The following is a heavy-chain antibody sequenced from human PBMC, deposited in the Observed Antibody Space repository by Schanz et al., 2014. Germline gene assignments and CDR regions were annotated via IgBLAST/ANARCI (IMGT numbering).Heavy chain of an antibody. V-gene: IGHV3-33*08. J-gene: IGHJ6*02. CDR3: ARAQGVIRLYYGVDV. D-gene: IGHD3-10*01. CDR1: GFTFSNYG. Sequence: VQLLESGGGLVQPGGSLRLSCAASGFTFSNYGMNWVRQAPEKGLEWVAIIWYDGNNKKYADSVRGRFTISRDNSMNTVYLQMNSLRSDDAAVYYCARAQGVIRLYYGVDVWGQGTTVTVSS. CDR2: IWYDGNNK.